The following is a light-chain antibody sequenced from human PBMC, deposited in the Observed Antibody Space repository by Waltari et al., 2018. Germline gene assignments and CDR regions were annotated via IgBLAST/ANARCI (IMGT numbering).Light chain of an antibody. CDR3: SSYTSSNTVI. V-gene: IGLV2-14*03. CDR2: DVT. CDR1: SSDLGGYNY. Sequence: QSALTQPASVSGPPGQSITISCTGTSSDLGGYNYVSWYQQHPVKAPKLMIYDVTVLPSGVSNRFSGSKSGNTASLTISWLQAEDEADYYCSSYTSSNTVIFGGGTKLTVL. J-gene: IGLJ2*01.